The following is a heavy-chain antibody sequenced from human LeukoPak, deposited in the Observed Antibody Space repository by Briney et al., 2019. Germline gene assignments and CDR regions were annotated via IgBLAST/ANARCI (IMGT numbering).Heavy chain of an antibody. Sequence: ASVKLSCKASGYTVTSYAVMWVRQAPGQGLEGMGWSNSNTGTPTYAQGFTGRFVFSLDTSVSTAYLQISSLKAEDTAVYYCARSTIFGVVWYSYGMDVWGQGTTVTVSS. D-gene: IGHD3-3*01. CDR2: SNSNTGTP. CDR1: GYTVTSYA. J-gene: IGHJ6*02. V-gene: IGHV7-4-1*02. CDR3: ARSTIFGVVWYSYGMDV.